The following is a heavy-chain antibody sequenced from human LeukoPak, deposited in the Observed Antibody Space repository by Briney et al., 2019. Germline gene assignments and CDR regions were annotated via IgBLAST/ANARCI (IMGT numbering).Heavy chain of an antibody. Sequence: PSETPPLTCTVSGDSVRSDSWSWIRQAPGKGLEWIGDIYYSGDTNYDPSLKNRITISVDTSKNQFSLKMNSVTAADTAVYYCARIIAGRLDFWGQGTLVTVSS. CDR3: ARIIAGRLDF. D-gene: IGHD6-6*01. CDR1: GDSVRSDS. J-gene: IGHJ4*02. CDR2: IYYSGDT. V-gene: IGHV4-59*02.